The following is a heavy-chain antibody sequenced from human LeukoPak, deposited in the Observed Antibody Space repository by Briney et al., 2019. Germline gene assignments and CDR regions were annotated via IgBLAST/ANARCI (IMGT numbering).Heavy chain of an antibody. Sequence: GGSLRLSCAASGFTFSSYDMHWVRQATGKGLEWVSAIGTAGDTYYPGSVKGRFTISRENAKNSLYLQMNSLRAGDTAVYYCARDAWFIGSGYGMDVWGQGTTVTVSS. J-gene: IGHJ6*02. CDR1: GFTFSSYD. D-gene: IGHD2-15*01. CDR2: IGTAGDT. CDR3: ARDAWFIGSGYGMDV. V-gene: IGHV3-13*01.